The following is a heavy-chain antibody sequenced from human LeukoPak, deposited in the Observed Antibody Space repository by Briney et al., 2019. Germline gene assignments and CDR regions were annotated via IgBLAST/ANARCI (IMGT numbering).Heavy chain of an antibody. V-gene: IGHV3-53*01. Sequence: PGGSLRLSCAASGFTVSSNYMSWVRQAPGKGLEWVSVIYSGGSTYYADSVKGRFTISRDNSKNTLYLQMNSLRAEDTAVYYCAREKRYCSGGSCYSDAFDIWGQGTMVTVSS. CDR2: IYSGGST. J-gene: IGHJ3*02. CDR3: AREKRYCSGGSCYSDAFDI. D-gene: IGHD2-15*01. CDR1: GFTVSSNY.